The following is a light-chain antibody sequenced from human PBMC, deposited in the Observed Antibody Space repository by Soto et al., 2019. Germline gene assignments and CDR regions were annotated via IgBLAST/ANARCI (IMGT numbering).Light chain of an antibody. Sequence: EIVLTQSPGTLSLSPGERATLSCRASQRVSSTYLAWYQQKPGQAPRLLIYDASNRATGIPARFSGSGSGTEFTLTISSLQSEDFAVYYCQQYNDWWTFGQGTKVDIK. CDR2: DAS. J-gene: IGKJ1*01. CDR3: QQYNDWWT. CDR1: QRVSSTY. V-gene: IGKV3D-15*01.